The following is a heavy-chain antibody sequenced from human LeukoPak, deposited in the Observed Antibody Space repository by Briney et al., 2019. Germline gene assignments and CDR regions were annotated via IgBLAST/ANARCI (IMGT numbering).Heavy chain of an antibody. CDR1: GGSFSGYY. CDR2: INHSGST. V-gene: IGHV4-34*01. J-gene: IGHJ4*02. CDR3: ARGRGRGTMVQGVIGY. D-gene: IGHD3-10*01. Sequence: SETLSLTCAVYGGSFSGYYWSWIRQPPGKGLEWIGEINHSGSTNYNPSLKSRVTISVDTSKNQFSLKLSSVTAADTAVYYCARGRGRGTMVQGVIGYWGQGTLVTVSS.